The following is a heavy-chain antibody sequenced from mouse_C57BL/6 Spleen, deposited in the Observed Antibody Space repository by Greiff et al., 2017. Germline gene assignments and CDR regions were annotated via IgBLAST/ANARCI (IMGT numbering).Heavy chain of an antibody. CDR3: ARSLGNDGYFDY. CDR1: GYSFTSYY. Sequence: VKLMESGPELVKPGASVKISCKASGYSFTSYYIHWVKQRPGQGLEWIGWIYPGSGNTKYNEKFKGKATLTADTSSSTAYMQLSSLTSEDSAVYYCARSLGNDGYFDYWGQGTTLTVSS. CDR2: IYPGSGNT. V-gene: IGHV1-66*01. J-gene: IGHJ2*01. D-gene: IGHD2-3*01.